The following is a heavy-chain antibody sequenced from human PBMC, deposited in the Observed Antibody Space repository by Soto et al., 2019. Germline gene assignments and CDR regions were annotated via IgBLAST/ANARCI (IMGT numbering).Heavy chain of an antibody. J-gene: IGHJ6*03. Sequence: PGESLKISCKGSGYSFTSYWIGWVRQMPGKGLEWMGIIYPGDSDTRYSPSFQGQVTISADKSISTSYLQWSSLKASDTAMYYCARQGLNMDYGDPERQHYYYMDVWGKGTTVTVSS. CDR1: GYSFTSYW. CDR3: ARQGLNMDYGDPERQHYYYMDV. CDR2: IYPGDSDT. V-gene: IGHV5-51*01. D-gene: IGHD4-17*01.